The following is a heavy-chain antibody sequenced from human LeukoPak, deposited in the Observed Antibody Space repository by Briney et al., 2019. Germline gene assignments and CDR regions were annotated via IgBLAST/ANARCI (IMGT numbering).Heavy chain of an antibody. Sequence: GGSLRLSCAASGFTFSRYWMSWVRQAPGKGLEWVANIKQDGSEKYYVDSVKDRFTISRDNAKNSLYLQMNNLRAEDTAVYYCARDREKNYFWSGYSGWGQGTLVTVSS. J-gene: IGHJ4*02. CDR1: GFTFSRYW. CDR2: IKQDGSEK. V-gene: IGHV3-7*01. CDR3: ARDREKNYFWSGYSG. D-gene: IGHD3-3*01.